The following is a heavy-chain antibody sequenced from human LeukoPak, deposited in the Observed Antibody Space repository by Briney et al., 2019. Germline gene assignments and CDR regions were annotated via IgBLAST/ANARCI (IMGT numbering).Heavy chain of an antibody. D-gene: IGHD3-10*01. CDR3: ARAHLSGYFDY. CDR1: GYTFTSYY. J-gene: IGHJ4*02. V-gene: IGHV1-46*01. CDR2: INPSGGST. Sequence: GASLKVSCKASGYTFTSYYMHWVRQAPGQGLEWMGIINPSGGSTTYAQKFQGRVTMTRDMSTSTVYMDLISLRSEDTAVYYCARAHLSGYFDYWGQGTLVTVSS.